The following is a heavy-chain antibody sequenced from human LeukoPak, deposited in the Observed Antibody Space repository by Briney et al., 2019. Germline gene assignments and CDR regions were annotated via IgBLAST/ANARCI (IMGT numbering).Heavy chain of an antibody. Sequence: SETLSLTCTVSGGSINSYFWTWIRQPAGKGLEWIGRIYTSGSTNYNPSLKSRVTMSVDTSKNQFSLKLSSVTAADTAVYYCARGFNWSGYYVDYWGQGTLVTVSS. D-gene: IGHD3-3*01. CDR2: IYTSGST. CDR1: GGSINSYF. V-gene: IGHV4-4*07. J-gene: IGHJ4*02. CDR3: ARGFNWSGYYVDY.